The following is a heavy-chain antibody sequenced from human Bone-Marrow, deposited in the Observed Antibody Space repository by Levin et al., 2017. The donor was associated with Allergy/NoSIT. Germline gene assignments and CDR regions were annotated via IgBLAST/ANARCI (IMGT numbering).Heavy chain of an antibody. J-gene: IGHJ6*03. CDR3: ARASGARYFDWLAPYYYDYMDV. D-gene: IGHD3-9*01. V-gene: IGHV4-59*01. Sequence: SETLSLTCTVSGGSISSYYWSWIRQPPGKGLEWIGYIYYSGSTNYNPSLKSRVTISVDTSKNQFSLKLSSVTAADTAVYYCARASGARYFDWLAPYYYDYMDVWGKGTTVTVSS. CDR2: IYYSGST. CDR1: GGSISSYY.